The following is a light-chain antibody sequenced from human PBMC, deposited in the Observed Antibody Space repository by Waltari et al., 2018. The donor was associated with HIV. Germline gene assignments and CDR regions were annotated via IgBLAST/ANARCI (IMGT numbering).Light chain of an antibody. CDR2: GST. V-gene: IGLV1-40*01. Sequence: QSVLTQPPSVSGAPGQRVTISCTGSSSNIGAGYDVHWYQQLPGTAPKLLIFGSTSRPSGVPDRFSGSKSGTSASLAITGLQAEDEADYYCQSYDSSLSGSYVFGTGTKVTVL. CDR1: SSNIGAGYD. J-gene: IGLJ1*01. CDR3: QSYDSSLSGSYV.